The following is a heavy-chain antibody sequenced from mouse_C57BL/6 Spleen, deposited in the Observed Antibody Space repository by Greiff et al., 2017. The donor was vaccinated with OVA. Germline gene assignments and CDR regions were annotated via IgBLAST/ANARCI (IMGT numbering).Heavy chain of an antibody. D-gene: IGHD3-2*02. CDR1: GYTFTSYW. Sequence: VQLQQPGAELVKPGASVKLSCNASGYTFTSYWMQWVKQRPGQGLEWIGEIDPSDSYTNYNQKFKGKATLTVDTSSSTAYMQLSSLTSEDSAVYYCAAQARAYWGQGTLVTVSA. CDR3: AAQARAY. CDR2: IDPSDSYT. V-gene: IGHV1-50*01. J-gene: IGHJ3*01.